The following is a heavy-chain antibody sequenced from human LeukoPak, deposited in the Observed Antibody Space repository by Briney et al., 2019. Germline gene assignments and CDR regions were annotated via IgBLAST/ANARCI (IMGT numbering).Heavy chain of an antibody. CDR1: GVSIRSDTYY. CDR2: YHNGNS. V-gene: IGHV4-39*01. CDR3: ARLWDSTGLYFYYYMDV. D-gene: IGHD6-25*01. J-gene: IGHJ6*03. Sequence: SETLSLTCIVSGVSIRSDTYYWGWIRQPPGKGMEWIGSYHNGNSYYNPSLKSRVTISEDTSGNQFSLRVTSVTAADTAVYYCARLWDSTGLYFYYYMDVWGEGTTVTVPS.